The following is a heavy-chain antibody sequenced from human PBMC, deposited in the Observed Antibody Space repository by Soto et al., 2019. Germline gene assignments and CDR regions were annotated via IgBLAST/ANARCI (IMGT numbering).Heavy chain of an antibody. Sequence: EVQLEEFGGGSVQPGGSLRLSCVASGFTFESYAMHWVRQVPGKGLEWVSGISWNSGSIGYEDSVKGRFTISRDNAQKSLYLEMNSLRVEDTAFYYCVKDIHEQWLVSHFEYWGQGALVTVSS. CDR2: ISWNSGSI. D-gene: IGHD6-19*01. CDR1: GFTFESYA. V-gene: IGHV3-9*01. J-gene: IGHJ4*02. CDR3: VKDIHEQWLVSHFEY.